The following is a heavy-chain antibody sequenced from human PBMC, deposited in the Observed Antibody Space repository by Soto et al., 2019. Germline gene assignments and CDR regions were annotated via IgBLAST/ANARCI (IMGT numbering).Heavy chain of an antibody. CDR2: IYYSGST. CDR3: ARMSRYYLRSDFDY. D-gene: IGHD1-26*01. V-gene: IGHV4-39*01. Sequence: QLQLQESGPGLVKPSETLSLTCTVSGGSISSSSYYWGWIRQPPGKGLEWIGSIYYSGSTYYNPSLKSRVTISVDTSKNQFSLKLSSVTAADTAVYYCARMSRYYLRSDFDYWGQGTLVTVSS. CDR1: GGSISSSSYY. J-gene: IGHJ4*02.